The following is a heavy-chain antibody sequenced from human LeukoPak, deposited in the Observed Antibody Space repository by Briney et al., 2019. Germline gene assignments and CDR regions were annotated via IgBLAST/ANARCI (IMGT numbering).Heavy chain of an antibody. Sequence: GGSLRLSCSASGFTFSNYAMHWVRQAPGKGLEYVSAISSNGGSTYYADSVKGRFTISRDNSMNTMFLQMNSLRAEDTAVHYCARVIAARHFDYWGQGTLVTVSS. CDR1: GFTFSNYA. CDR3: ARVIAARHFDY. D-gene: IGHD6-6*01. CDR2: ISSNGGST. V-gene: IGHV3-64*04. J-gene: IGHJ4*02.